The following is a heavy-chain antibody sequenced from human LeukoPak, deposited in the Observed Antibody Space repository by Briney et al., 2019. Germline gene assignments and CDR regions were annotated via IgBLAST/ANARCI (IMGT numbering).Heavy chain of an antibody. CDR2: VSSSGSTI. CDR3: ARDSSGGSWIDAFDI. J-gene: IGHJ3*02. D-gene: IGHD2-15*01. CDR1: GFTFSSYE. Sequence: GGSLRLSCAASGFTFSSYEMNWVRQAPGKRLEWVSYVSSSGSTIYYADSVKGRFTISRDNAKNSLYLQMNSLRAEDTAVYYCARDSSGGSWIDAFDIWGQGTMVTVSS. V-gene: IGHV3-48*03.